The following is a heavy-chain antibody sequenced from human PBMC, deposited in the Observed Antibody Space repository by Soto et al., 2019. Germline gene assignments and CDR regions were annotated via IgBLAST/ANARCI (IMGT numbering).Heavy chain of an antibody. CDR3: ASHFTGVLVLGTSPPGGDNFGWDV. V-gene: IGHV1-69*02. CDR2: IIPIVDIP. J-gene: IGHJ6*02. CDR1: GGTFSRYT. Sequence: QVQLVQSGAEVKKPGSSVKVSCKASGGTFSRYTFTWVRQAPGQGLEWMGRIIPIVDIPNYAQKFQGRVTLTADKSTSTAYMERGRLASDDTAVDYCASHFTGVLVLGTSPPGGDNFGWDVWGQGTTVSVS. D-gene: IGHD2-8*02.